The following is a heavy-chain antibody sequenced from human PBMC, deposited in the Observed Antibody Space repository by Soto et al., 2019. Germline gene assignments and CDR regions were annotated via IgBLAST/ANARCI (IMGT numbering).Heavy chain of an antibody. CDR3: AKDKTETTPRRGWFDP. CDR2: IYYLGNT. D-gene: IGHD1-7*01. V-gene: IGHV4-39*07. CDR1: GGSISSSSSY. Sequence: PSETLSLTCTVSGGSISSSSSYWGWIRQPPGKGLEWVGSIYYLGNTYYNPSLGGRVSISRDNSKNTLYLQMNSLRAEDTAVYYCAKDKTETTPRRGWFDPWGQGTLVTVSS. J-gene: IGHJ5*02.